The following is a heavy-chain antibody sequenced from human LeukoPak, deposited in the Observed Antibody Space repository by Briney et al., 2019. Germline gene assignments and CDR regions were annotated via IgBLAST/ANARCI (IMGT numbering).Heavy chain of an antibody. CDR3: TRRGTGGPFDY. Sequence: SETLSLTCTVSGCSISGYYWSWIRQPPGRGLEWIGDIYFSGSTNYNPSLKSRVTISVDSSKNQFSLRLNSVTAADTAVYYCTRRGTGGPFDYWGQGTLVTVSS. V-gene: IGHV4-59*01. CDR1: GCSISGYY. CDR2: IYFSGST. J-gene: IGHJ4*02. D-gene: IGHD3/OR15-3a*01.